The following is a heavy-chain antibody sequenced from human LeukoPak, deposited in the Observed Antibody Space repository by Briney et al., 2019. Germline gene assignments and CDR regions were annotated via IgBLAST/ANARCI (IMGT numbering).Heavy chain of an antibody. CDR3: ARGPEWLPGVFDY. D-gene: IGHD3-3*01. CDR2: ISSSSSYI. Sequence: GSLRLSCAAPGFTFSSYSMNWVRQAPGKGVEWLSSISSSSSYIYYADSVKGRFTISRDNAKNSLYLQMNSLRAEDTAVYYCARGPEWLPGVFDYWGQGTLVTVSS. J-gene: IGHJ4*02. V-gene: IGHV3-21*01. CDR1: GFTFSSYS.